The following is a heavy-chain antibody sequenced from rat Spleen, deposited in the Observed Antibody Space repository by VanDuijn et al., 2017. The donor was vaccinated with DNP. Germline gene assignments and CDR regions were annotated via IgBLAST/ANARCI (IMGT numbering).Heavy chain of an antibody. Sequence: EVQLVESGGTFVQPGGSLKLSCAASGFTFSNYDMAWVRQAPTKGLEWVAAITLGGATTYYGDAVKGRFTISRNNSNSTLNLQMDSLRSEDTATYYCVTRGKYGGYDYWGQGVMVTVSS. CDR1: GFTFSNYD. J-gene: IGHJ2*01. CDR3: VTRGKYGGYDY. D-gene: IGHD1-11*01. V-gene: IGHV5S23*01. CDR2: ITLGGATT.